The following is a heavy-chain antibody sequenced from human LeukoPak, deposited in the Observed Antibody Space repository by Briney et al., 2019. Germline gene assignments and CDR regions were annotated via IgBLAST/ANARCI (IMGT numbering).Heavy chain of an antibody. Sequence: PSETLSLTCAVYGGSFSGYYWSWIRQPPGKGLEWIGEINHSGSTNYNPSLKSRVTISVDTSKNQFSLKLSSVTAADTAVYYRARGLRFYYWGQGTLVTVSS. V-gene: IGHV4-34*01. CDR3: ARGLRFYY. D-gene: IGHD4-17*01. CDR1: GGSFSGYY. J-gene: IGHJ4*02. CDR2: INHSGST.